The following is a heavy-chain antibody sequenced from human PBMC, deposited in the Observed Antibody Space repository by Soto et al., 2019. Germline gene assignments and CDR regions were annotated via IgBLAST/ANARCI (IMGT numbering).Heavy chain of an antibody. D-gene: IGHD2-2*01. CDR3: AKDSRRDCRTTTCYLFDY. V-gene: IGHV3-23*01. J-gene: IGHJ4*02. CDR1: GFTFTTYA. CDR2: MSGSGGDT. Sequence: DVQLLESGGGLVQPGGSLRLSCATSGFTFTTYAMSWVRQAPGKGLEWVSSMSGSGGDTYYANSVKGRFTISRDNSENTLYLQMHSLRAEDAAVYYCAKDSRRDCRTTTCYLFDYWGQGTLDTVS.